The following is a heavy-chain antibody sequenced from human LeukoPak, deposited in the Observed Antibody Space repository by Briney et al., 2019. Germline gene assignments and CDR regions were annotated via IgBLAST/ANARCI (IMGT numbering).Heavy chain of an antibody. D-gene: IGHD3-10*02. CDR1: GFTFSTYA. V-gene: IGHV3-23*01. CDR2: ISGSGGST. CDR3: AELGITMIGGV. J-gene: IGHJ6*04. Sequence: GGSLRLSCATSGFTFSTYAMSWVRQAPGKGLEWVSAISGSGGSTFYADSVKGRFTISRDNSKDTLYLQMNSLRAEDTAVYYCAELGITMIGGVWGKGTTVTISS.